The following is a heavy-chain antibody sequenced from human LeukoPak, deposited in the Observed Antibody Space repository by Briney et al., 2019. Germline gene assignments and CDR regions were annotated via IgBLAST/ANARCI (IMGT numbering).Heavy chain of an antibody. Sequence: GGSLRLSCAASGFTFSTYAMSWVRQAPGKGLEWVSVISGSGGSTYYADSMKGRFTISRDNSENTLYLQMNSLRAEDTAVYYCARVQGQWLVHPYFDYWGQGTLVTVSS. CDR2: ISGSGGST. D-gene: IGHD6-19*01. J-gene: IGHJ4*02. V-gene: IGHV3-23*01. CDR1: GFTFSTYA. CDR3: ARVQGQWLVHPYFDY.